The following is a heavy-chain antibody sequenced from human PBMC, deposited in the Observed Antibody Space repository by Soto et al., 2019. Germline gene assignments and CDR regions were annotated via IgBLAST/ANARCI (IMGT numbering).Heavy chain of an antibody. J-gene: IGHJ6*02. D-gene: IGHD3-3*01. CDR3: ARGVSYDITIFGVVIRTQSCMDV. Sequence: SETLSLTCAVYGGSLSGYYWSWIRQPPGKGLEWIGEINHSGSTNYNPSLKSRVTISVDTSKNQFSLKLSSVTAADTAVYYCARGVSYDITIFGVVIRTQSCMDVWGQGTTVTVSS. CDR1: GGSLSGYY. CDR2: INHSGST. V-gene: IGHV4-34*01.